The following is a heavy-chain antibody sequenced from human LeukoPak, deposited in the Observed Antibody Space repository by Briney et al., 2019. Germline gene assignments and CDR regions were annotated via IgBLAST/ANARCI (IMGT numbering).Heavy chain of an antibody. CDR2: IIPIFGIA. CDR1: GYTFTCYG. J-gene: IGHJ4*02. CDR3: ARGSVDTAMVSEYYFDY. D-gene: IGHD5-18*01. V-gene: IGHV1-69*04. Sequence: SVKVSCKASGYTFTCYGISWVRQAPGQGLEWMGRIIPIFGIANYAQKFQGRVTITADKSTSTAYMELSSLRSEDTAVYYCARGSVDTAMVSEYYFDYWGQGTLVTVSS.